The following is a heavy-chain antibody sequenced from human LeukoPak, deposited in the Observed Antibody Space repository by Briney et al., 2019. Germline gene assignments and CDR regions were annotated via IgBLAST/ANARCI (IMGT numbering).Heavy chain of an antibody. CDR3: ARDRPYYDFWSGYGMDV. CDR2: IKQDGSEK. V-gene: IGHV3-7*01. CDR1: GFTFSSYA. D-gene: IGHD3-3*01. Sequence: GGSLRLSCAASGFTFSSYAMSWVRQAPGKGLEWVANIKQDGSEKYYVDSVKGRFTISRDNAKNSLYLQMNSLRAEDTAVYYCARDRPYYDFWSGYGMDVWGQGTTVTVSS. J-gene: IGHJ6*02.